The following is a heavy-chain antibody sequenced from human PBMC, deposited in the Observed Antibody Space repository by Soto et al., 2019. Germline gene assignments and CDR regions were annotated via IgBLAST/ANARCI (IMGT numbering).Heavy chain of an antibody. Sequence: SETLSLTCTVSGGSISSYYWSWIRQPPGKGLEWIGYIYYSGSTNYNPSLKSRVTISVDTSKNQFSLKLSSVTAADTAVYYCARTPGNWFDPWGQGILVTVSS. V-gene: IGHV4-59*01. CDR3: ARTPGNWFDP. CDR2: IYYSGST. CDR1: GGSISSYY. J-gene: IGHJ5*02.